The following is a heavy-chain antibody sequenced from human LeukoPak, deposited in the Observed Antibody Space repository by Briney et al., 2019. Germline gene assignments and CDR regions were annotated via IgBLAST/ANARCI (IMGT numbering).Heavy chain of an antibody. J-gene: IGHJ5*02. Sequence: ASVKVSCKASGYTFTGYYMHWVRQAPGQGLEWMGWINPNSGGTNYAQKFQGRVTMTRDTSISTAYMELSRLRSDDTAVYYCARDLMADLSPNCWFDPWGQGTLVTVSS. CDR2: INPNSGGT. V-gene: IGHV1-2*02. CDR1: GYTFTGYY. CDR3: ARDLMADLSPNCWFDP. D-gene: IGHD5-24*01.